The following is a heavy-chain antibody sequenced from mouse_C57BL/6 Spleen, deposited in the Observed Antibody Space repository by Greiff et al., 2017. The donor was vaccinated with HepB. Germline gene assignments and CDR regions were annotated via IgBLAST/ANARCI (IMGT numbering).Heavy chain of an antibody. Sequence: QVQLKESGPELVKPGASVKISCKASGYAFRSSWMNWVKQRPGKGLEWIGRIYPGDGDTNYNGKFKGKATLTADKSSSTAYMQLSSLTSEDSAVYFCAREYDYAMDYWGQGTSVTVSS. CDR3: AREYDYAMDY. V-gene: IGHV1-82*01. CDR2: IYPGDGDT. J-gene: IGHJ4*01. D-gene: IGHD5-2*01. CDR1: GYAFRSSW.